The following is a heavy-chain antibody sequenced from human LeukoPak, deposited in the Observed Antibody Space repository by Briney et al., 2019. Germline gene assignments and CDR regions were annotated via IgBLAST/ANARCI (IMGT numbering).Heavy chain of an antibody. D-gene: IGHD6-19*01. CDR1: GFTVSSNY. CDR2: IYSGGST. J-gene: IGHJ4*02. Sequence: PGGSLRLSCAASGFTVSSNYMSWVRQAPGKGLEWVSVIYSGGSTYYAVSVKGRFTISRDNSKNTLYLQMNSLRAEDTAVYYCARSYSSGWYYFDYWGQGTLVTVSS. CDR3: ARSYSSGWYYFDY. V-gene: IGHV3-53*01.